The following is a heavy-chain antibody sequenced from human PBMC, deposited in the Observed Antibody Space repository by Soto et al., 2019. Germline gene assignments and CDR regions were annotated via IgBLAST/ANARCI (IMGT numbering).Heavy chain of an antibody. CDR1: GFTFSSYD. CDR2: IGTAGDT. D-gene: IGHD6-19*01. CDR3: ARGTHGIAVAGTLALAFDI. J-gene: IGHJ3*02. Sequence: PGGSLRLSCAASGFTFSSYDMHWVRQATGKGLEWVSAIGTAGDTYYPGSVKGRFTISRENAKNSLYLQMNSLRAGDTAVYYCARGTHGIAVAGTLALAFDIWGQGTMVTVSS. V-gene: IGHV3-13*01.